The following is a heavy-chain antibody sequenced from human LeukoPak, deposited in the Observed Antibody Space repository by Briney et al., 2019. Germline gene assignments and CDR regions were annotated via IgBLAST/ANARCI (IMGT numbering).Heavy chain of an antibody. J-gene: IGHJ4*02. CDR3: ARESVSGNSGYDY. Sequence: VASVKVSCKASGGTFSSYAISWVRQAPGQGLEWMGWINPNSGGTNYAQKFQGWVTMTRDTSISTAYMELSRLRSDDTAVYYCARESVSGNSGYDYWGQGTLVTVSS. D-gene: IGHD4-23*01. CDR1: GGTFSSYA. CDR2: INPNSGGT. V-gene: IGHV1-2*04.